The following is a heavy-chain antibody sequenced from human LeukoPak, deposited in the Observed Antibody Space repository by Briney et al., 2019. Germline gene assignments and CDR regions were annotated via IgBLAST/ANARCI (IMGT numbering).Heavy chain of an antibody. J-gene: IGHJ4*02. D-gene: IGHD3-10*01. CDR1: GFTFSSYA. V-gene: IGHV3-23*01. CDR3: AKMRIMVRGVGEFDY. Sequence: SGGSLRLSCAASGFTFSSYAMSWVRQAPGKGLEWVSAISGSGGSTYYADSVKGRFTISRDNSKNTLYLQMNSLRAEDTAVYYCAKMRIMVRGVGEFDYWGQGTLVTVSS. CDR2: ISGSGGST.